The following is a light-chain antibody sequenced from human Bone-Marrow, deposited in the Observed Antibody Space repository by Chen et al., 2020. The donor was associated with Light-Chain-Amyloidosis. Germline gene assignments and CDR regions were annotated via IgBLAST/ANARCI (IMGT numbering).Light chain of an antibody. CDR1: SGSIATNY. Sequence: NFMLTQPHSVSESPGKTVIISCTRSSGSIATNYVQWYQKRPGSSPTTVIYEDDQRPSGVPDRFSGSIDRSSNSGSLTISGLKTEDEADYYCQSYQGSSQGVFGGGTKLTVL. V-gene: IGLV6-57*01. CDR3: QSYQGSSQGV. CDR2: EDD. J-gene: IGLJ3*02.